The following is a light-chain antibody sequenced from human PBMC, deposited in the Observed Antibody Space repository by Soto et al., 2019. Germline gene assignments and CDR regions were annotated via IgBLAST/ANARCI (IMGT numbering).Light chain of an antibody. Sequence: EIVMTQSPATLSVSPGERATVSCRASQSISSSLAWYQQKPGQAPRLLIHGASTRATGVPATFSGSGSGTEFTLTINSLQSEDFAVYYCHQYYNWPLTFGGGTKVEIK. CDR2: GAS. V-gene: IGKV3-15*01. J-gene: IGKJ4*01. CDR3: HQYYNWPLT. CDR1: QSISSS.